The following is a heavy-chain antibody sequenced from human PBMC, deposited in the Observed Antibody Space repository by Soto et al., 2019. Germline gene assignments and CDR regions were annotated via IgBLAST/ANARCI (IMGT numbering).Heavy chain of an antibody. CDR3: ARGWWIQLWFTRGFDY. CDR2: IKQDGSEK. V-gene: IGHV3-7*05. J-gene: IGHJ4*02. D-gene: IGHD5-18*01. Sequence: GGSLRLSCAASGFTFSSYWMSWVRQAPGKGLEWVANIKQDGSEKYYVDSVKGRFTISRDNAKNSLYLQMNSLRAEDTAVYYCARGWWIQLWFTRGFDYWGQGTLVTVS. CDR1: GFTFSSYW.